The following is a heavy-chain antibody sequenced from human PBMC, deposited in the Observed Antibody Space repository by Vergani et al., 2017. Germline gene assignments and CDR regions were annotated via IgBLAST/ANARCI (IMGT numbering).Heavy chain of an antibody. CDR1: GYSFTSYW. CDR2: IYPGDSDT. Sequence: EVQLVQSGAAVKKPGESLRISCKGSGYSFTSYWIGWVRQKPGKGLEWMGIIYPGDSDTRYSPSFQGQVTISADKSISTAYLQWSSLKASDTAIYYCTRHVPCGDGACLHFDHWGQGTQVTVSS. D-gene: IGHD2-21*01. J-gene: IGHJ4*02. CDR3: TRHVPCGDGACLHFDH. V-gene: IGHV5-51*01.